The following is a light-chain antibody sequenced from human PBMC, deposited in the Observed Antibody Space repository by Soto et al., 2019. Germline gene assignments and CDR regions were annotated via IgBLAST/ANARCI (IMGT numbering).Light chain of an antibody. CDR1: QSILFTSDNKNY. V-gene: IGKV4-1*01. CDR3: QQHYTTPRT. CDR2: WAS. J-gene: IGKJ1*01. Sequence: DIVMTQSPDSLTVSLGERATIHCKSSQSILFTSDNKNYLAWYQQKSGQPPRLLIYWASTRESGVPDRFSGRRSGTDFSLTISSLEAEDVAVYYCQQHYTTPRTFGQGTKVEIK.